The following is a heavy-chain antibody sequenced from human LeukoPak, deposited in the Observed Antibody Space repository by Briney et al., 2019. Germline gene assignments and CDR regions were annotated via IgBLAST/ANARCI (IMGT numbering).Heavy chain of an antibody. D-gene: IGHD1-26*01. CDR2: ISGGGGST. J-gene: IGHJ4*02. CDR3: AKGGKWDVTPFDY. Sequence: GGSLRLSCAASGFTFSSYWMSWVRQVPGKGLEWVSTISGGGGSTYYADSVKGRFTISRDNSKNTLYLQVNSLRAEDTAVYYCAKGGKWDVTPFDYWGQGTLVTVSS. CDR1: GFTFSSYW. V-gene: IGHV3-23*01.